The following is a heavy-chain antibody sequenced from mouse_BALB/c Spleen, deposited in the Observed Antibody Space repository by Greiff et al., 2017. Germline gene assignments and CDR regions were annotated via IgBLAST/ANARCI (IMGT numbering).Heavy chain of an antibody. Sequence: QVQLQQPGAELVKPGASVKMSCKASGYTFTSYWMHWVKQRPGQGLEWIGVIDPSDSYTSYNQKFKGKATLTVDTSSSTAYMQLSSLTSEDYAVYYCTRSAITTVVAGFDYWGQGTTLTVSS. CDR2: IDPSDSYT. J-gene: IGHJ2*01. CDR3: TRSAITTVVAGFDY. D-gene: IGHD1-1*01. CDR1: GYTFTSYW. V-gene: IGHV1S127*01.